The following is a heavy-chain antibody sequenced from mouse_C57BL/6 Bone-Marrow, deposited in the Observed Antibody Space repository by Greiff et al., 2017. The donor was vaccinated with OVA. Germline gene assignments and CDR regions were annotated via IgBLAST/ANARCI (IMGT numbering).Heavy chain of an antibody. CDR3: AELSLMDY. CDR2: INPNNGGT. J-gene: IGHJ2*01. V-gene: IGHV1-26*01. CDR1: GYTFTDYY. Sequence: VQLQQSGPELVKPGASVKISCKASGYTFTDYYMNWVKQSHGKSLEWIGDINPNNGGTSYNQKFKGKATLTVDKSSSTAYMELRSLTSDDSAVYYCAELSLMDYWGQGTTLTVAS. D-gene: IGHD2-3*01.